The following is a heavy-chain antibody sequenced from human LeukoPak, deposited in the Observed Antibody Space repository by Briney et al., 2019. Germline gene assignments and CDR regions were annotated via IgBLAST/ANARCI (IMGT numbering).Heavy chain of an antibody. CDR2: ISSKAYGGTT. D-gene: IGHD5-18*01. Sequence: GGSLRLSCTASGFTFGDYGMNWFRQAPGKGLEWVGFISSKAYGGTTEYAASVKGRFTISRVDSKSIVFLQMNSLKTEDTAVYYCTRGYSYGYYWGQGTRVTVSS. J-gene: IGHJ4*02. CDR3: TRGYSYGYY. V-gene: IGHV3-49*03. CDR1: GFTFGDYG.